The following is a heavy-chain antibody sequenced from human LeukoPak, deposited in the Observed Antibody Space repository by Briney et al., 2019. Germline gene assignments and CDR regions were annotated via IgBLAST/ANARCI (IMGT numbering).Heavy chain of an antibody. CDR2: IYPGDSDT. D-gene: IGHD3-10*01. Sequence: GESLKISCKGSGYSFTSYWIGWVRQMPGKGLEWMGIIYPGDSDTRYSPSFQGQVTISADKSISTAYLQWSSLKASDTAMYYCAIPYYYGSGSYYNASDYWGQGTLVTVSS. J-gene: IGHJ4*02. V-gene: IGHV5-51*01. CDR3: AIPYYYGSGSYYNASDY. CDR1: GYSFTSYW.